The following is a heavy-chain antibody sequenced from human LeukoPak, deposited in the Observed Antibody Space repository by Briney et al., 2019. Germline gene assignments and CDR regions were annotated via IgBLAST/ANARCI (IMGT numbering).Heavy chain of an antibody. D-gene: IGHD4-23*01. J-gene: IGHJ4*02. Sequence: ASVKVSCKASGGTFSSYAISWVRQAPGQGLEWMGRIIPIFGTANYAQKFQGRVTITTDESTSTAYMELSSLRSEDTAVYYCARDGKRLKLDYWGQGTLVTVSS. CDR3: ARDGKRLKLDY. CDR2: IIPIFGTA. CDR1: GGTFSSYA. V-gene: IGHV1-69*05.